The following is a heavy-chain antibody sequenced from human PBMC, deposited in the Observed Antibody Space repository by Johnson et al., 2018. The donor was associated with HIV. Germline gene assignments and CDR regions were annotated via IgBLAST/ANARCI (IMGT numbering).Heavy chain of an antibody. D-gene: IGHD2-15*01. CDR3: AKDAYCSGGRCYGFGAFDI. J-gene: IGHJ3*02. CDR2: IWYDGSNK. CDR1: GFTFSSYG. V-gene: IGHV3-33*06. Sequence: QVQLVESGGGVVQPGRSLRLSCAASGFTFSSYGMHWVRQAPGKGLEWVAVIWYDGSNKYYADYVKGRFTISRDNSKNTLYLQMNSLRAEDTAVFYCAKDAYCSGGRCYGFGAFDIWGQGTMVTVSS.